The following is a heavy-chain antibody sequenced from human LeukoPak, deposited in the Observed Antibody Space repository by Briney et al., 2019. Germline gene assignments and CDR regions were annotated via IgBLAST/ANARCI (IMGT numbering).Heavy chain of an antibody. J-gene: IGHJ4*02. CDR2: IYSGGST. V-gene: IGHV3-66*04. D-gene: IGHD6-19*01. Sequence: PGGSLRLSCAASGFTVSSNYMSWVRQAPGKGLEWVSVIYSGGSTYYADSLKGRFTISRDNSKNTLYLQMNSLRADDTALYYCASQPPGYSSGLSIVYWGQGTLVTVSS. CDR1: GFTVSSNY. CDR3: ASQPPGYSSGLSIVY.